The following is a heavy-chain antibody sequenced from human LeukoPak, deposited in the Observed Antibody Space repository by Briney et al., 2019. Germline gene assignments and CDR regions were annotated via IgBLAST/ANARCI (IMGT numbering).Heavy chain of an antibody. CDR1: GFTFSSYE. CDR3: ARDTHYYGSGSPAFDI. D-gene: IGHD3-10*01. J-gene: IGHJ3*02. Sequence: GGSLRLSCAASGFTFSSYEMHWVRQAPGKGLEWVSYISFSSATIHYADSVKGRFTISRDNAKNSLYLQMNSLRAEDTALYYCARDTHYYGSGSPAFDIWGQGTMVTVSS. CDR2: ISFSSATI. V-gene: IGHV3-48*01.